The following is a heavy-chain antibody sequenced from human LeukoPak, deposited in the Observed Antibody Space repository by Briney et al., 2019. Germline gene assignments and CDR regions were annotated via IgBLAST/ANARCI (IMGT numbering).Heavy chain of an antibody. J-gene: IGHJ5*02. Sequence: GSLRLSCAASGFTFSSYEMNWVRQAPGKGLEWVGRIKSRADGGTTDYAAPVKGRFTISRDDSKNTLYLQMNSLKSEDTAVYYCITYNNGWSWGQGTLVTVSS. D-gene: IGHD6-19*01. CDR2: IKSRADGGTT. CDR1: GFTFSSYE. CDR3: ITYNNGWS. V-gene: IGHV3-15*01.